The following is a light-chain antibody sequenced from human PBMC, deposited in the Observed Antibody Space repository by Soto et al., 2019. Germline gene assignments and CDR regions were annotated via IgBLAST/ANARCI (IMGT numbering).Light chain of an antibody. CDR1: QSVTSN. CDR3: KQYNNWPVT. J-gene: IGKJ4*01. CDR2: DAS. V-gene: IGKV3-15*01. Sequence: EIVMRQSPATLSLSTGERVTFSCRASQSVTSNLAWYQHKPGQAPRLLIYDASTGATGIPARFGGSGSGTEFTLTLNRLPSDEFAIYYCKQYNNWPVTFGGGTK.